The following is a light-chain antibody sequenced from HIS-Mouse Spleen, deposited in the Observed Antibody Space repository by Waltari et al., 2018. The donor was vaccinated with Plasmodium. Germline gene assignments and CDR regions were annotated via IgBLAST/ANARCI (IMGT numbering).Light chain of an antibody. CDR3: QQYNNWSFT. V-gene: IGKV3-15*01. J-gene: IGKJ3*01. Sequence: EIVMTQSPATLSVSPGERATLSCRASQSVSSNLAWYQQKPGQAPRFLSYGASTRATCIPARFSGSGSGTVFTRTISSMQSEDFAVYYCQQYNNWSFTVGPGTKVDIK. CDR2: GAS. CDR1: QSVSSN.